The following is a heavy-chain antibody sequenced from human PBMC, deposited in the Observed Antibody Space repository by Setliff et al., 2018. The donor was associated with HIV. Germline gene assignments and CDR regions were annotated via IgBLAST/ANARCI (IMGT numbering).Heavy chain of an antibody. CDR1: GFTFSSCE. Sequence: GGSLRLSCAASGFTFSSCEINWVRQAPGKGLEWLSYISGSGSTIYYADSVKGRFIISRDNAKNSLNLQMNSLRAEDTAVYYCARWGYSRDGMDVWGQGTTVTVSS. D-gene: IGHD4-4*01. CDR3: ARWGYSRDGMDV. CDR2: ISGSGSTI. V-gene: IGHV3-48*03. J-gene: IGHJ6*02.